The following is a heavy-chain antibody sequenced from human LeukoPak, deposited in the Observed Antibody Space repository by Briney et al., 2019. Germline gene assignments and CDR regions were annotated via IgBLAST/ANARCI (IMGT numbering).Heavy chain of an antibody. CDR2: IKQDGSEK. V-gene: IGHV3-7*04. J-gene: IGHJ6*02. Sequence: GGSLRLSCAASGFTLSSYWMSWVRQAPGRGLEWVANIKQDGSEKYYVDSVKGRFTVSRGNAKNSLYLQMNSLRAEDTALYYCARVLPGYSSSFGMDVWGQGTTVTVSS. CDR3: ARVLPGYSSSFGMDV. D-gene: IGHD6-13*01. CDR1: GFTLSSYW.